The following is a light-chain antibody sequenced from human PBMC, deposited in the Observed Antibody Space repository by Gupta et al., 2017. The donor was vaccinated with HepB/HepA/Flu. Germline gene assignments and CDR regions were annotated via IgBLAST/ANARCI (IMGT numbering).Light chain of an antibody. CDR1: QEITNY. V-gene: IGKV1-33*01. Sequence: DIQMTQSPSSLSASVGDRVTITCQASQEITNYLNWYQQKPGKAPKLLIYDASNLETGVPSRFSGSGSGTDFTFTISSLRPEDIATYYCQQYDNHPKTFGQGTKVEIK. CDR2: DAS. CDR3: QQYDNHPKT. J-gene: IGKJ1*01.